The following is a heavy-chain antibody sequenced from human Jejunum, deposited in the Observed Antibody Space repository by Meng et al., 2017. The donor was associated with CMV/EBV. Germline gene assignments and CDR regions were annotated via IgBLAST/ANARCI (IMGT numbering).Heavy chain of an antibody. Sequence: SCKASDYSFTPYGVSWVRQAPGQGLEWMGWIRPYTGQTVYAQNLQGRVTVTADTSTGTAYMELRSLASDDTAVYYCARGTQQPDYWGPGTLVTVSS. CDR3: ARGTQQPDY. J-gene: IGHJ4*02. V-gene: IGHV1-18*01. D-gene: IGHD6-13*01. CDR2: IRPYTGQT. CDR1: DYSFTPYG.